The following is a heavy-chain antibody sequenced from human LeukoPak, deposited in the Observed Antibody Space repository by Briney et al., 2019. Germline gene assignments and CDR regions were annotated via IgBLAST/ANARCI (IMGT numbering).Heavy chain of an antibody. CDR1: GGSISSSSYY. V-gene: IGHV4-39*02. D-gene: IGHD6-19*01. CDR2: IYYSGST. Sequence: SETLSLTCTVSGGSISSSSYYWGWIRQPPGKGLEWIGSIYYSGSTYYNPSLKSRVTISVDTSKNQFSLKLSSVTAADTAIYYCARDMGSDWTDWFDPWGQGTLVAVSS. CDR3: ARDMGSDWTDWFDP. J-gene: IGHJ5*02.